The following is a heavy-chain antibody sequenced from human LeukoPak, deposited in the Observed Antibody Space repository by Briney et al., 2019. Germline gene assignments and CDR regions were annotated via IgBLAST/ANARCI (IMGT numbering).Heavy chain of an antibody. D-gene: IGHD2-2*01. CDR1: GFTFSSYS. V-gene: IGHV3-21*01. CDR2: ISSSSSYI. CDR3: SRSCSGTSCYDL. Sequence: GGSLRLSCAASGFTFSSYSMNWVRQAPGKGLEWVSSISSSSSYIYYAHSVKGRFTISRDKAKKSLSLHTNSLPANDTPVYFCSRSCSGTSCYDLWGQGTLVTVAS. J-gene: IGHJ4*02.